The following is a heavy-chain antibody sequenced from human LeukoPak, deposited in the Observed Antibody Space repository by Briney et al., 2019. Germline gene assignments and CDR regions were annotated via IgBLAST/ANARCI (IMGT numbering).Heavy chain of an antibody. D-gene: IGHD3-10*01. V-gene: IGHV3-33*06. J-gene: IGHJ4*02. CDR2: IWYDGSYK. Sequence: PGRSLRLSCAASGFTFSSYGMHWVRQAPGKGLEWVAVIWYDGSYKYYEDSVKGRFTISRDNSMNTLYLQMNSLRAEDTAVYYCAKDVESGRSADYWGQGTLVTVSS. CDR1: GFTFSSYG. CDR3: AKDVESGRSADY.